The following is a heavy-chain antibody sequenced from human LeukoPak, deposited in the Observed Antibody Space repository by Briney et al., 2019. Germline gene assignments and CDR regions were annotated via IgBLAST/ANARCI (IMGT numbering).Heavy chain of an antibody. CDR3: ARLYASGSSDY. Sequence: PGGSLRLSCAASGFTFSSYWMHWVRQAPGKGLVGVSHINADGGSTNYADSVKGRFTISRDNAKNTLYLHMNSLRAEDTAVYYCARLYASGSSDYWGQGTLVTVSS. V-gene: IGHV3-74*01. CDR1: GFTFSSYW. J-gene: IGHJ4*02. CDR2: INADGGST. D-gene: IGHD3-10*01.